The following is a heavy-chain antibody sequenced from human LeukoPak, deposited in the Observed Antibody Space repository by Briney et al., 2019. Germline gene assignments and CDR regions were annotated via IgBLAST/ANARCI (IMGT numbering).Heavy chain of an antibody. CDR3: ARPGGLPIYDYTDRWAFDI. D-gene: IGHD3-16*01. J-gene: IGHJ3*02. CDR1: GFTFSSYS. V-gene: IGHV3-48*02. Sequence: GGSLRLSCAASGFTFSSYSMNRVRQAPGKGLEWVSYISSSSSTIYYADPVKGRFTISRDNAKNSLYLQMNSLRDEDAAVYYCARPGGLPIYDYTDRWAFDIWGQGTMVTVSS. CDR2: ISSSSSTI.